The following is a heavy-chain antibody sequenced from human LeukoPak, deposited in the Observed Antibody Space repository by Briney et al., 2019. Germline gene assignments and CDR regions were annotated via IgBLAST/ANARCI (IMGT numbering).Heavy chain of an antibody. CDR3: ARGSRGYYDFWSGYYTYYFDY. V-gene: IGHV4-34*01. J-gene: IGHJ4*02. CDR1: GGSFSGYY. D-gene: IGHD3-3*01. CDR2: INHSGST. Sequence: SETLSLTCAVYGGSFSGYYWSWIRQPPGKGLEWIGEINHSGSTNYNPSLKSRVTISVDTSKNQFSLKLSSVNAADTAVYYCARGSRGYYDFWSGYYTYYFDYWGQGTLVTVSS.